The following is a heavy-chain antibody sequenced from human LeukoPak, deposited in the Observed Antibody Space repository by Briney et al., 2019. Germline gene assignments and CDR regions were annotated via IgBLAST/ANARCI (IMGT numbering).Heavy chain of an antibody. Sequence: SETLSLTCAVYGGSCDDYYCIWIRQPPGKGLEWVGEIHPHGIFYYNSSLMSRVTISIDTSKTQFSLRLTSVTATDTAFYYCARGRDRSKAGDHWGQGSLVTVSS. CDR2: IHPHGIF. V-gene: IGHV4-34*01. CDR1: GGSCDDYY. D-gene: IGHD5-24*01. CDR3: ARGRDRSKAGDH. J-gene: IGHJ4*02.